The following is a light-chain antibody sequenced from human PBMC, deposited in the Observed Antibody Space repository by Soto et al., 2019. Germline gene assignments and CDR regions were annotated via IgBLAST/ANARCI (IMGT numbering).Light chain of an antibody. CDR2: AAS. Sequence: DIQMTQSPSSLSASVGDRVTITCRASQSISSYLNWYQQKPGKGPKLLIYAASSLQIGLPSAFPGIGSGTDFTFTFISLQPQYFSTHYSPQTYSTSVTFCQGTRLEI. CDR1: QSISSY. V-gene: IGKV1-39*01. CDR3: PQTYSTSVT. J-gene: IGKJ5*01.